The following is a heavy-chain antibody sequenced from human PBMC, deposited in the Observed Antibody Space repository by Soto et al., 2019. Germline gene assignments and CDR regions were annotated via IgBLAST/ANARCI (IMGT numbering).Heavy chain of an antibody. D-gene: IGHD2-15*01. Sequence: SETLSLTCTVSGFSISSYYWRWIRQPPGKGLEWIGYIYYSGSTNYNPSLKSRVTISVDTSKNQFSLKLSSVTAADTAVYYCARGLVVVAATRISDAFDIWGQGTMVT. CDR1: GFSISSYY. V-gene: IGHV4-59*01. J-gene: IGHJ3*02. CDR3: ARGLVVVAATRISDAFDI. CDR2: IYYSGST.